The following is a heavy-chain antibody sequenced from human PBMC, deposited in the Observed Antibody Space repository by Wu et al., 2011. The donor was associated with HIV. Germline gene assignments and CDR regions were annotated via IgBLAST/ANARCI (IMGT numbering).Heavy chain of an antibody. Sequence: QVQLVQSGAEVVKPGASVKVSCKASGYTFSDYYIYWVRQAPGQGLEWMGWMNSDSGGTNSAQKFQGRVTMTRDTSTSTAYMELSRLRYDDTAVYYRVTNRAVAGTGGNWFDPWGQGTLVTVSS. CDR2: MNSDSGGT. CDR3: VTNRAVAGTGGNWFDP. J-gene: IGHJ5*02. D-gene: IGHD6-19*01. CDR1: GYTFSDYY. V-gene: IGHV1-2*02.